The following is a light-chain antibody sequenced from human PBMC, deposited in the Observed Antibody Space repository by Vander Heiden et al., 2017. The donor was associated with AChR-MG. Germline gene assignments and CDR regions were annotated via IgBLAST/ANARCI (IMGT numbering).Light chain of an antibody. CDR1: QSVLYSSNNKNY. CDR2: WAS. V-gene: IGKV4-1*01. CDR3: QQYYSTPPLYT. Sequence: DIVMTQPPDSLAVSRGERATINCKSSQSVLYSSNNKNYLAWYQQKPGQPPKLLIYWASTRESGVPDRFSGSGSGTDFTLTISSLQAEDVAVYYCQQYYSTPPLYTFGQGTKLEIK. J-gene: IGKJ2*01.